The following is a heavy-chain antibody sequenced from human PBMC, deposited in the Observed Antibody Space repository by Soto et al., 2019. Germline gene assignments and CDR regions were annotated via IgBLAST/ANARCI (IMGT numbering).Heavy chain of an antibody. V-gene: IGHV3-30-3*01. CDR1: GFTLGSYA. CDR2: ISYDGSDN. D-gene: IGHD6-13*01. Sequence: GGSLRLSCEVSGFTLGSYAMHWFRQAPGKGLEWVSVISYDGSDNYYADSVKGRFTISRDNSKNTLYLHMNSLRPEDTAVYYCARDGTTTTAAGFDHWGQGTLVTVSS. CDR3: ARDGTTTTAAGFDH. J-gene: IGHJ4*02.